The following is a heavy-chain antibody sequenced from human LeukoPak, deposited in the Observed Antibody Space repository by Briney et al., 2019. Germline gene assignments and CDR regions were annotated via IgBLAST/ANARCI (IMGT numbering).Heavy chain of an antibody. Sequence: GASVTVSCKPSGCTFHSYSIIGVRQAPRQGLEWMGWIIPIYGTAIYAQKFQGRVTIPADESTSTAYMELSSLRSEDTAVYYCARDQGSSGYYSDDDDAFDIWGQGTMVTVSS. V-gene: IGHV1-69*13. CDR2: IIPIYGTA. J-gene: IGHJ3*02. D-gene: IGHD3-22*01. CDR3: ARDQGSSGYYSDDDDAFDI. CDR1: GCTFHSYS.